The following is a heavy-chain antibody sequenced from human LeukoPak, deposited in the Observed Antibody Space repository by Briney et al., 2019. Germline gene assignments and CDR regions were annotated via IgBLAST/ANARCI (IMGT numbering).Heavy chain of an antibody. J-gene: IGHJ6*03. CDR2: FYTGGST. Sequence: PSQTLSLTCTVSGGSIGSGTYYWTWLRQPAGKGLGWIGRFYTGGSTNYNPSLRSRVSISLDMSKNQFSLKMSSVTAADTAVYYCVVDNYYMDVWGKGTTVTVSS. V-gene: IGHV4-61*02. CDR3: VVDNYYMDV. CDR1: GGSIGSGTYY.